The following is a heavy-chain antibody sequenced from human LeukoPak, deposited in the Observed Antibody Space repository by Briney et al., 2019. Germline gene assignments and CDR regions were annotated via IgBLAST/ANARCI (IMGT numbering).Heavy chain of an antibody. Sequence: GGSLRLSCAASGFTFSSYWMSWVRQAPGKGLEWVANIKQDGSEKYYVDSVKGRFTISRDNAKNSLYLQMNSLRAEDTAVYYCARGRRSGGITMIRGVKDRGWFDFWGQGTLVTVSS. CDR1: GFTFSSYW. V-gene: IGHV3-7*01. J-gene: IGHJ5*01. D-gene: IGHD3-10*01. CDR2: IKQDGSEK. CDR3: ARGRRSGGITMIRGVKDRGWFDF.